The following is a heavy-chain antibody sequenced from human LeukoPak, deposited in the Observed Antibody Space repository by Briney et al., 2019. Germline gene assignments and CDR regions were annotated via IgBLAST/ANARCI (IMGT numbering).Heavy chain of an antibody. CDR2: VAESVHTT. V-gene: IGHV3-23*01. D-gene: IGHD1-26*01. Sequence: GGSLRLSCVASGFTIATYGMSWVRQAPGKGLDWVSVVAESVHTTHYADSVKGRIFISRDNSKNTVHLEMNRLRAEDTAVYYCTRDGSYYYYYYMDVWGTGTTVTVSS. CDR3: TRDGSYYYYYYMDV. CDR1: GFTIATYG. J-gene: IGHJ6*03.